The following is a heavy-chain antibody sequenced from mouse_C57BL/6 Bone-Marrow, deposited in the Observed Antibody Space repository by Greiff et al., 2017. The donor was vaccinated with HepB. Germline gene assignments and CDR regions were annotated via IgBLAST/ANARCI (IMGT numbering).Heavy chain of an antibody. D-gene: IGHD1-1*01. J-gene: IGHJ3*01. Sequence: EVQLQQSGPELVKPGASVKISCKASGYTFTDYYMNWVKQSHGKSLAWIGDINPNNGGTSYNQKFKGKATLTVDKSSSTAYMELRSLTSEDSAVYYCARWYYGSSRPNWFAYWGQGTLVTVSA. CDR1: GYTFTDYY. V-gene: IGHV1-26*01. CDR2: INPNNGGT. CDR3: ARWYYGSSRPNWFAY.